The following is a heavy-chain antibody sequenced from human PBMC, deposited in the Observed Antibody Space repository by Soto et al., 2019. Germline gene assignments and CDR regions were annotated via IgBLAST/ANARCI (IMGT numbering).Heavy chain of an antibody. Sequence: TLSLTCTVSGGSISSGGYYWSWIRQHPGKGLEWIGYIYYGGSTYYNPSLKSRVTISVDTSKNQFSLKLSSVTAADTAVYYCARQRYSGYGYFDYWGQGTLVTVSS. V-gene: IGHV4-31*03. J-gene: IGHJ4*02. CDR2: IYYGGST. D-gene: IGHD5-12*01. CDR3: ARQRYSGYGYFDY. CDR1: GGSISSGGYY.